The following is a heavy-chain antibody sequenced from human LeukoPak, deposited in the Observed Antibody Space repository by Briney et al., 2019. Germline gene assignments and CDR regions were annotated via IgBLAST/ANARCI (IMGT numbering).Heavy chain of an antibody. V-gene: IGHV1-3*01. J-gene: IGHJ5*02. CDR1: GYTFTSYA. D-gene: IGHD3-9*01. CDR3: ARGEGYDILTGYYETDWFDP. Sequence: GASVKVSCKASGYTFTSYAMHWVRQAPGQRLEWMGWITAGNGNTKYSQKFQGRVTITRDTSASTAYMELSSLRSEDTAVYYCARGEGYDILTGYYETDWFDPWGQGTLVTVSS. CDR2: ITAGNGNT.